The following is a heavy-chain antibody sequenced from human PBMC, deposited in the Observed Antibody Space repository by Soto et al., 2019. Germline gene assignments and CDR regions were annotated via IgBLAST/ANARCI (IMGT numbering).Heavy chain of an antibody. CDR1: GFTFSSFT. CDR3: ARDLSGVGIESQ. J-gene: IGHJ4*02. CDR2: ISGDERDK. Sequence: QVQLVESGGGVVQPGRSLRLSCEVSGFTFSSFTMHWVRQAPGEGLDWVAVISGDERDKRYAGSVQGRFTISRDNSKNTLYLQMNNLRTEDTAIYYCARDLSGVGIESQWGQETLVTVSS. D-gene: IGHD3-10*01. V-gene: IGHV3-30*04.